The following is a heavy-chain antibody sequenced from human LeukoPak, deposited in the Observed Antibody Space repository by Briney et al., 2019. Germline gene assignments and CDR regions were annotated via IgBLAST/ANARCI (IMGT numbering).Heavy chain of an antibody. J-gene: IGHJ4*02. CDR1: EFTFSFYE. CDR3: ARGGAVAGSTADY. D-gene: IGHD6-13*01. Sequence: GGSLRLSCAASEFTFSFYEMNWVRQAPGRGLEWVSYISRSDGTIYYADSVKGRSTISRDNANDSLFLQLNSLRAEDTAIYYCARGGAVAGSTADYWGQGTLVTVSS. V-gene: IGHV3-48*03. CDR2: ISRSDGTI.